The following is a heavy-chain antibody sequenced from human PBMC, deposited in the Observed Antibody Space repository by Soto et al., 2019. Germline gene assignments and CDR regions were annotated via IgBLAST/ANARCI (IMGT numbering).Heavy chain of an antibody. D-gene: IGHD6-13*01. CDR2: IKQDGSEK. Sequence: GGSLRLSCAASGFTFSSYWISWVRQAPGKGLEWVANIKQDGSEKYYVDSVKGRFTISRDNAKNSLYLQMNSLRAEDTAVYYCARDRGYPDYWGQGTLVTVSS. J-gene: IGHJ4*02. CDR3: ARDRGYPDY. CDR1: GFTFSSYW. V-gene: IGHV3-7*01.